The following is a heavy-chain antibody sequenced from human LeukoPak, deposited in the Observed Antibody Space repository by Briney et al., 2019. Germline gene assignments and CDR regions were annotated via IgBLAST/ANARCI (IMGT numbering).Heavy chain of an antibody. D-gene: IGHD3-22*01. CDR2: IYHSGST. Sequence: SGTLSLTCAVSGGSISSSNWWSWVRQPPGKGLEWIGEIYHSGSTNYNPSLKSRVTISVDKSKNQFSLKLSSVTAADTAVYYCAREADDYYDSSGYYSPRRAFDIWGQGTMVTVSS. CDR1: GGSISSSNW. J-gene: IGHJ3*02. CDR3: AREADDYYDSSGYYSPRRAFDI. V-gene: IGHV4-4*02.